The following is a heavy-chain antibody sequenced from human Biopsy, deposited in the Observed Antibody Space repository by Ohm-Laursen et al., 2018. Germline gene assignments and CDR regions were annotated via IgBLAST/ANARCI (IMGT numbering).Heavy chain of an antibody. CDR1: GVSITAYY. CDR2: IHHSGST. J-gene: IGHJ6*02. V-gene: IGHV4-4*09. Sequence: SDTLSLTCTVSGVSITAYYWSWIRQPPGKVLECIGNIHHSGSTNYNPSLKSRLTISVDTSKNQFSLKLSSVTAADTAVYYCARMDCSGGSCHYYSYGMDVWGQGTTVTVSS. CDR3: ARMDCSGGSCHYYSYGMDV. D-gene: IGHD2-15*01.